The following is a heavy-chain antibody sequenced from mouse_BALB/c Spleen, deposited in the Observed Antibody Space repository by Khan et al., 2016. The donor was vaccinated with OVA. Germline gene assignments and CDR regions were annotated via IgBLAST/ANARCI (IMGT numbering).Heavy chain of an antibody. J-gene: IGHJ3*01. Sequence: EVELVESGGGLVQPGGSRKVSCAASGFTFSRFGMHWVRQAPEKGLEWVAYISSGSSTIYYADTVKGRFTISRDNPKNTLFLQLTSRRSEDATMYYCARMDYDYDGAWFAYWGQGTLVTVSA. D-gene: IGHD2-4*01. CDR3: ARMDYDYDGAWFAY. V-gene: IGHV5-17*02. CDR2: ISSGSSTI. CDR1: GFTFSRFG.